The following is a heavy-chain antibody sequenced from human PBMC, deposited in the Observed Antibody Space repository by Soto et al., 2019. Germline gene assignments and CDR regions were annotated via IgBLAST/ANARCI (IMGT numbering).Heavy chain of an antibody. D-gene: IGHD2-8*01. CDR2: IYQSGST. CDR1: GGSISSSNW. J-gene: IGHJ5*02. V-gene: IGHV4-4*02. CDR3: ARMVYAPAWFDP. Sequence: QVQLQESGPGLVKPSGTLSLTCAVSGGSISSSNWWSWVRQPPGKVLEWIGEIYQSGSTNYNLSLKSRVPISVDKSKHQFSLQLSSVTAADTSVYYCARMVYAPAWFDPWGQGTLVTVSS.